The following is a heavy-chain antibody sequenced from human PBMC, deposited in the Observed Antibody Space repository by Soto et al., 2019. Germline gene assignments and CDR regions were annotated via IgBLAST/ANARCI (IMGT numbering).Heavy chain of an antibody. J-gene: IGHJ6*02. CDR2: INPSGGST. V-gene: IGHV1-46*01. Sequence: ASVKVSCKASGYTFTSYYMHWVRQAPGQGLEWMGIINPSGGSTSYAQKFQGRVTMTRDTSTSTVYTELSSLRSEDTAVYYCARDGSSTTRGYYYYGMDVWGQGTTVTVSS. CDR1: GYTFTSYY. CDR3: ARDGSSTTRGYYYYGMDV. D-gene: IGHD2-2*01.